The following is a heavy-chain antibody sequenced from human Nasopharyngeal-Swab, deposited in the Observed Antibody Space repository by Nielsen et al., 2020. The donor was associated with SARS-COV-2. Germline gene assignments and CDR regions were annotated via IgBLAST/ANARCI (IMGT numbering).Heavy chain of an antibody. Sequence: GESLKISCAASGFTFSSYAMSWVRQAPGKGLEWVSAISGSGGSTYYADSVKGRFTISRDNSKNTLYLQMNSLRAEDTAVYYCAKRDDYYESSGLGDWGQGTLVTVSS. CDR3: AKRDDYYESSGLGD. J-gene: IGHJ4*02. CDR2: ISGSGGST. V-gene: IGHV3-23*01. CDR1: GFTFSSYA. D-gene: IGHD3-22*01.